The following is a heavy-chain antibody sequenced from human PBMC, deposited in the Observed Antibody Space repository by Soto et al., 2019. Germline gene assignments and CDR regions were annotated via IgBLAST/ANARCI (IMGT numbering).Heavy chain of an antibody. CDR2: ISGSGGST. CDR3: AQAHSGYVWGRYYFDY. CDR1: GFTFSSYA. D-gene: IGHD5-12*01. V-gene: IGHV3-23*01. Sequence: EVQLLESGGGLVQPGGSLRLSCAASGFTFSSYAMSWVRQAPGKGLEWVSGISGSGGSTYYADSVKGRFTISRDNSKNTLYLQINSLRAEDTAVYYCAQAHSGYVWGRYYFDYWGQGTLVTVSS. J-gene: IGHJ4*02.